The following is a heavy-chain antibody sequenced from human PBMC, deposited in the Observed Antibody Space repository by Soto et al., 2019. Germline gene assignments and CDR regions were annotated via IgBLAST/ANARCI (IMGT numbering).Heavy chain of an antibody. Sequence: QVQLQQWGAGLLKPSETLSLTCAVYGGSFSGYYWSWIRQPPGKGLEWIGEINHCGSTNYNPSLKRRVTISVDTSKNQFSLKVSSVTAADTAVYYCARGRGTTVVTTGTTGGFDLWGRGTLVTVSS. V-gene: IGHV4-34*01. D-gene: IGHD4-17*01. J-gene: IGHJ2*01. CDR1: GGSFSGYY. CDR3: ARGRGTTVVTTGTTGGFDL. CDR2: INHCGST.